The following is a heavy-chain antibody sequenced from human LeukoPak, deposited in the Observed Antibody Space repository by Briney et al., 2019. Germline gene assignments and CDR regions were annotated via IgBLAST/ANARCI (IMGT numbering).Heavy chain of an antibody. CDR2: ITGSGGNT. Sequence: GGSLRLSCVASGFTLSNYAMSWVRQAPGKGLEWVSAITGSGGNTYYADSVKGRFTIPRDNSKNTVFLQMNSLRAEETAVYYCAKWGDYDVLTGYYVSDYWGQGTLVTVSS. CDR3: AKWGDYDVLTGYYVSDY. CDR1: GFTLSNYA. V-gene: IGHV3-23*01. D-gene: IGHD3-9*01. J-gene: IGHJ4*02.